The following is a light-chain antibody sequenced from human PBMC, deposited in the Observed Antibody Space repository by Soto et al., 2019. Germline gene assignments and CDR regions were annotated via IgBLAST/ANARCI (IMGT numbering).Light chain of an antibody. J-gene: IGKJ3*01. CDR1: QSIITY. V-gene: IGKV1-39*01. Sequence: GDRVPITCRASQSIITYLNWYQQKPGKAPKLLIYAASSLQSGVPSRFSGSGSGTDFTLTINSLRPEDFATYYCQESYNPPFTFGPGTKVDIK. CDR2: AAS. CDR3: QESYNPPFT.